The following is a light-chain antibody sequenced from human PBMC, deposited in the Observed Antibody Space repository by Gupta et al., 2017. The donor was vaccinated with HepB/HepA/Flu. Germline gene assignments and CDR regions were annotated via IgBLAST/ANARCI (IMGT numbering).Light chain of an antibody. CDR2: DAS. Sequence: DIQMTPSPSSLSASVGDRVTITCQASQDISNYLNWYQQKPGKAPKLLIYDASNLETGVASRFSGSGSGTDFTFTISSLQPEDIATYYCQQYDNLPLDFGGGTKVEIK. J-gene: IGKJ4*01. CDR1: QDISNY. V-gene: IGKV1-33*01. CDR3: QQYDNLPLD.